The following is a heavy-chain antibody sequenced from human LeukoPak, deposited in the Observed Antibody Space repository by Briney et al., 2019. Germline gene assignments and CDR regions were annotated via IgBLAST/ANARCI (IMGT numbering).Heavy chain of an antibody. CDR1: GYTFTGYY. V-gene: IGHV1-2*02. J-gene: IGHJ4*02. Sequence: GASVKVSCQASGYTFTGYYMHWVRQAPGQGLEWMGWINPNSGGTNYAQKFQGRVTMTRDTSISTAYMELSRLRSDDTAVYYCARVRRMDIVATIWDYWGQGTLVTVSS. CDR2: INPNSGGT. CDR3: ARVRRMDIVATIWDY. D-gene: IGHD5-12*01.